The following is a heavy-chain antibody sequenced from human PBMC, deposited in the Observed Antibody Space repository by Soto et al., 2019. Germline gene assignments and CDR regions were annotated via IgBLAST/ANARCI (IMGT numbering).Heavy chain of an antibody. CDR1: GFTFSSYA. J-gene: IGHJ4*02. CDR3: TTGRYFDWLLSDYFDY. CDR2: ISYDGSNK. V-gene: IGHV3-30-3*01. D-gene: IGHD3-9*01. Sequence: GGSLRLSCAASGFTFSSYAMHWVRQAPGKGLEWVAVISYDGSNKYYADSVKGRFTISRDNSKNTLYLQMNSLRAEDTAVYYCTTGRYFDWLLSDYFDYWGQGTLVTVSS.